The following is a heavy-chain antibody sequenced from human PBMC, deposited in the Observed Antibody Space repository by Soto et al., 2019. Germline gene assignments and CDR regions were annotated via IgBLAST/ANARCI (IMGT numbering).Heavy chain of an antibody. D-gene: IGHD3-22*01. CDR1: GGSISSYY. V-gene: IGHV4-59*01. CDR2: IYYSGST. Sequence: SETLSLTCTVSGGSISSYYWSWIRQPPGKGLEWIGYIYYSGSTNYNPSLKSRVTISVDTSKNQFSLKLSSVTAADTAVYYCARAGSSYYYDSSWFDPWGQGTLVTVSS. CDR3: ARAGSSYYYDSSWFDP. J-gene: IGHJ5*02.